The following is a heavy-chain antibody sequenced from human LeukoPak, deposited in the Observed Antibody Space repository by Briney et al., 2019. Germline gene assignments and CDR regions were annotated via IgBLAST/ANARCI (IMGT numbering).Heavy chain of an antibody. Sequence: PGGSLKLSCATSGFTFSDSAIHWVRQASGKGLEWIGRIRSEANSFATAYAASVKGRFTISRDDSKNTAYLQMNSLRAEDTAVYYCARVGRMGFGEFINWFDPWGQGTLVTVSS. V-gene: IGHV3-73*01. CDR3: ARVGRMGFGEFINWFDP. J-gene: IGHJ5*02. D-gene: IGHD3-10*01. CDR1: GFTFSDSA. CDR2: IRSEANSFAT.